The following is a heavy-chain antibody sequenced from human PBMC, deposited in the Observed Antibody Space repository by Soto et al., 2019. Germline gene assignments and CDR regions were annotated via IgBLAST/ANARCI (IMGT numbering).Heavy chain of an antibody. D-gene: IGHD4-17*01. J-gene: IGHJ6*02. Sequence: PGGSLRLSCAASGFTFSSYGMHWVRQAPGKGLEWVAVISYDGSNKYYADSVKGRFTISRDNSKNTLYLQMNSLRAEDTAVYYCAKDRDAQSTTPGMDVWGQGTTVTVSS. CDR3: AKDRDAQSTTPGMDV. CDR2: ISYDGSNK. CDR1: GFTFSSYG. V-gene: IGHV3-30*18.